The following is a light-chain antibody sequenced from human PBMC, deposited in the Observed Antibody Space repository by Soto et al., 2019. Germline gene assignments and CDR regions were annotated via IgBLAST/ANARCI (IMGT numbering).Light chain of an antibody. V-gene: IGLV1-44*01. CDR2: TNN. J-gene: IGLJ2*01. Sequence: QSVLTQPPSASGTPGQRVTVSCSGSTSDIGTNAVNWFQHLPGTAPRLLIYTNNQRPSGVPDRFSGSIDISSNSASLIISGLKTEDEADYYCQSYDTTNRALVVFGGGTQLTVL. CDR3: QSYDTTNRALVV. CDR1: TSDIGTNA.